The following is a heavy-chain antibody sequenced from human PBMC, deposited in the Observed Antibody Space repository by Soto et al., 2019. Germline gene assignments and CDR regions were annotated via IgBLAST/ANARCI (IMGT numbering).Heavy chain of an antibody. CDR1: GYSFTSLD. V-gene: IGHV1-8*01. CDR2: MQPSTGRT. D-gene: IGHD1-26*01. J-gene: IGHJ4*02. CDR3: ARGVSAGVGY. Sequence: ASVKVSCKASGYSFTSLDINWVRQTAGQGLEWMGWMQPSTGRTGYAQKFQGRVTMTRDTSINTAYMELTTLTSDDTAFYYCARGVSAGVGYWGQGTLVTVSS.